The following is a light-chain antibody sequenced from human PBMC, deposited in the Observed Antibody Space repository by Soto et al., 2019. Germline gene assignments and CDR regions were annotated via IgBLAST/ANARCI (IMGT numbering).Light chain of an antibody. J-gene: IGKJ5*01. Sequence: IQLTQSPSSRSASVGDKVTIXXRASQGISSYLAWYQQKPGKAPKXLIYAASNLQSGVPSRFSGSGSGTDFTLTISSLQPEDFATYYCQQLNSYLPTFGQGTRLEIK. CDR2: AAS. CDR3: QQLNSYLPT. V-gene: IGKV1-9*01. CDR1: QGISSY.